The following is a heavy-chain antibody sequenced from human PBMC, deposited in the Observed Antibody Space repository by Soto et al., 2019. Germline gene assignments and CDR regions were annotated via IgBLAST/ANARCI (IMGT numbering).Heavy chain of an antibody. CDR3: AHTPYCSSNSCYTPSFNWFDP. V-gene: IGHV2-5*01. J-gene: IGHJ5*02. CDR1: GFSLSTSGVG. D-gene: IGHD2-2*02. Sequence: QITLKESGPTLVKPTQTLTLTCTFSGFSLSTSGVGVGWIRQPPGKALEWLALIYWNDDKRYSPSLKSRLTITKDTSKNKVVLTMTNMDPVDTATYYCAHTPYCSSNSCYTPSFNWFDPWGQGTLVTVSS. CDR2: IYWNDDK.